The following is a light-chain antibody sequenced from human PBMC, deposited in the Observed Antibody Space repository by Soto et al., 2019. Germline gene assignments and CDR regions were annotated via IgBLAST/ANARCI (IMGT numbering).Light chain of an antibody. Sequence: DIQLTQSPSFLSLSAGDRATISCRASQSISTYLAWYPKKPGQAPKILIYDASNMAIGVPPRFSGSGSGTDFTLTISRLETEDFATYYCQQRSNYPRTFGAGTKVDIK. CDR3: QQRSNYPRT. V-gene: IGKV1-9*01. CDR2: DAS. CDR1: QSISTY. J-gene: IGKJ4*02.